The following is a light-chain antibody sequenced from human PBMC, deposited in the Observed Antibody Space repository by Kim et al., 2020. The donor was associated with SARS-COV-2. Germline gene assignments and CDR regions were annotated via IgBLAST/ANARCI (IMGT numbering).Light chain of an antibody. V-gene: IGLV2-11*01. J-gene: IGLJ1*01. CDR1: SSDVGGYNY. Sequence: QSALTQPRSVSGSPGQSVTISCTGTSSDVGGYNYVSGYQQHPGKAPKLMIYDVSKRPSGVPDRFSGSKSGNTASLTISGLRAEDGADYYCCSYAGSYVFGTGTKVTVL. CDR2: DVS. CDR3: CSYAGSYV.